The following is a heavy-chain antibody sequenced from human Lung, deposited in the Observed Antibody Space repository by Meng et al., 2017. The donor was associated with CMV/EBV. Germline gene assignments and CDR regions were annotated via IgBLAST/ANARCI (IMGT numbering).Heavy chain of an antibody. Sequence: GGSLRLXCAASGFTFSSYWMHWVRQAPGKGLVWVSRINSDGSSTSYADSVKGRFTISRDNAKNTLYLQMNSLRAEDTAVYYCARGGSSWGGKYYYYGMDVWGQGNXV. V-gene: IGHV3-74*01. CDR2: INSDGSST. CDR1: GFTFSSYW. D-gene: IGHD6-13*01. J-gene: IGHJ6*02. CDR3: ARGGSSWGGKYYYYGMDV.